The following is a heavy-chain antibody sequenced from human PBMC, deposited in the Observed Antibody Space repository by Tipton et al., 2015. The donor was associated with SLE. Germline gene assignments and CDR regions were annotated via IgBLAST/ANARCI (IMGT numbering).Heavy chain of an antibody. CDR3: AREEPLQRWPHGAFDI. CDR1: GFTFDDYA. J-gene: IGHJ3*02. V-gene: IGHV3-64*01. D-gene: IGHD6-19*01. CDR2: ISSNGGAA. Sequence: SLRLSCAASGFTFDDYAIHWVRQAPGKGLEYVSAISSNGGAAYYANSVKGRFTVSRDNSKNTLYLQMNSLRAEDTAVYYCAREEPLQRWPHGAFDIWGQGTMVTVSS.